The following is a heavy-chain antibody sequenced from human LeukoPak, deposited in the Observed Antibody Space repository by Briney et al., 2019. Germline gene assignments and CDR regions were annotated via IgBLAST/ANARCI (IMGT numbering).Heavy chain of an antibody. V-gene: IGHV3-49*03. CDR2: IRSKAYGGTT. Sequence: PGRSLRLSCTASGFTFGDYAMSWFRQAPGKGLEWVGFIRSKAYGGTTEYAASVKGRFTISRDDSKSIAYLQMNSLKTEDTAVYYCTRDQRVLLWFGELLGLFDYWGQGTLVTVSS. D-gene: IGHD3-10*01. J-gene: IGHJ4*02. CDR1: GFTFGDYA. CDR3: TRDQRVLLWFGELLGLFDY.